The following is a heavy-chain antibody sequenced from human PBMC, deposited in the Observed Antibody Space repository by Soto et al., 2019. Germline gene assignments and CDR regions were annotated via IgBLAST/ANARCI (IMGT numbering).Heavy chain of an antibody. J-gene: IGHJ4*02. CDR1: GASISDYY. CDR2: LHYSGSA. D-gene: IGHD3-16*01. V-gene: IGHV4-59*01. Sequence: XETLSLTCTVSGASISDYYGSWIRQSPGKGLEHIGYLHYSGSANYNPSLKSRVTISMDTSKNQFFLKLNSVTAADTAIYYCASSGHTFVGVVWGQGIPVTVSS. CDR3: ASSGHTFVGVV.